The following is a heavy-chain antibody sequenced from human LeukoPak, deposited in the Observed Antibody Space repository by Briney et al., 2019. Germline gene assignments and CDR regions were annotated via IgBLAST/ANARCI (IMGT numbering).Heavy chain of an antibody. D-gene: IGHD7-27*01. CDR2: IRPDANDG. CDR3: ARADWGSIDY. CDR1: GFTFSDYS. Sequence: PGGSLRLSCAASGFTFSDYSMNWVRQAPGKGLEWVAIIRPDANDGSYVDSVKGRFTISRDNAKNSLYLQVHSLRAEDTAVYFCARADWGSIDYWGQGALVTVSS. J-gene: IGHJ4*02. V-gene: IGHV3-7*01.